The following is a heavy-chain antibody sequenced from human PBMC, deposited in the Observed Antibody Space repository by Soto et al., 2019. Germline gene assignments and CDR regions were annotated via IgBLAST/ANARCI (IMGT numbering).Heavy chain of an antibody. V-gene: IGHV3-23*01. Sequence: EVQRLESGGGLVQPGGSLRLSCAASGFTFSSYAMSWVRQAPGKGLEWVSAISGSGGSTYYADYVKGRFTISRDNSKNTLYLQMNSLRAEDTAVYYCAKDREQWLVTPTEEDAFDIWGQGTMVTVSS. CDR1: GFTFSSYA. J-gene: IGHJ3*02. D-gene: IGHD6-19*01. CDR3: AKDREQWLVTPTEEDAFDI. CDR2: ISGSGGST.